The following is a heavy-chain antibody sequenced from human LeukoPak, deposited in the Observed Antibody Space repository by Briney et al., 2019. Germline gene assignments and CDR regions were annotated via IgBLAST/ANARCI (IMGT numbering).Heavy chain of an antibody. CDR1: GYTFTSYG. CDR3: ARDRSPYSSGWYYFDY. D-gene: IGHD6-19*01. J-gene: IGHJ4*02. Sequence: ASVKVSCKASGYTFTSYGISWVRQAPGQGLEWMGWISAYNGNTKYAQKLQGRVTMTTDTSTSTAYMELRSLRSDATAVYYCARDRSPYSSGWYYFDYWGQGTLVTVSS. V-gene: IGHV1-18*01. CDR2: ISAYNGNT.